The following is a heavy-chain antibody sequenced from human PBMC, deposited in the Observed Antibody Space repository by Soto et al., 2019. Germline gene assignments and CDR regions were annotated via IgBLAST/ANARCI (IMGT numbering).Heavy chain of an antibody. CDR3: SREEAEAEPVYYSSYGMDV. D-gene: IGHD6-13*01. CDR2: INSDGSST. V-gene: IGHV3-74*01. CDR1: GFTFSSYW. J-gene: IGHJ6*04. Sequence: GGSLRLSCAASGFTFSSYWMHWVRQAPGKGLVWVSRINSDGSSTSYADSVKGRFTISRDNAKNTLYLQMNSLRAEDTAVYYCSREEAEAEPVYYSSYGMDVGGKGTTVTV.